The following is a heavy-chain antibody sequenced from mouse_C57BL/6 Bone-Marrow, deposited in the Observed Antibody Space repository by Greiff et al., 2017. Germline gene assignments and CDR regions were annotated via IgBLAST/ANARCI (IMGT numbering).Heavy chain of an antibody. CDR1: GYTFTDYY. CDR3: ARWGWLLRFFDY. D-gene: IGHD2-3*01. V-gene: IGHV1-19*01. Sequence: VQLQQSGPVLVKPGASVKMSCKASGYTFTDYYMNWVKQSHGKSLEWIGVINPYNGGTSYNQKFKGKATLTVDKSSSTAYMELNSLTSEDSAVYYCARWGWLLRFFDYWGQGTTLIVSS. CDR2: INPYNGGT. J-gene: IGHJ2*01.